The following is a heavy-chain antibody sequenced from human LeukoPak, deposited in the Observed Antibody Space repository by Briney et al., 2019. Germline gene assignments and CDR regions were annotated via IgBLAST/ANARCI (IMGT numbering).Heavy chain of an antibody. CDR2: IDESGIT. CDR3: ARGRVAAAGRYAFDY. J-gene: IGHJ4*02. V-gene: IGHV4-59*01. D-gene: IGHD6-13*01. CDR1: GGSSSSYY. Sequence: SETLSLTCTGSGGSSSSYYWSWIRQPPGKGLEGIGYIDESGITNYNPSLKSRVTISVDTSKNQFSRKLSSVTAADTAVYYCARGRVAAAGRYAFDYWGQGTLVTVSS.